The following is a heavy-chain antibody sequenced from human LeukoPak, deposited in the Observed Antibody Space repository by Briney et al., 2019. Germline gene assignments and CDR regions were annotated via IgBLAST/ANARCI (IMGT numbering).Heavy chain of an antibody. CDR2: IRYDGSDE. V-gene: IGHV3-30*02. CDR1: GFTLNTYG. J-gene: IGHJ4*02. D-gene: IGHD1-26*01. Sequence: PGGSLRLSCAASGFTLNTYGMHWVRQAPGKGLEWVAFIRYDGSDEYYADSVKGRFTISRDNSKNTVYLQMNSLRGEDTAVYYCAKDLYAMVGAKILDYRGQGTLVTVSS. CDR3: AKDLYAMVGAKILDY.